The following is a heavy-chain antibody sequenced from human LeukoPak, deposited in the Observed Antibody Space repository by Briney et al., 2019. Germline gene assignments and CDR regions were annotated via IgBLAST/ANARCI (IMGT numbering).Heavy chain of an antibody. V-gene: IGHV3-23*01. D-gene: IGHD6-13*01. J-gene: IGHJ4*02. CDR1: GFTFSTYG. Sequence: GGSLRLSCAVSGFTFSTYGMTWVRQAPGKGLEWVSAISGSGGSTYYADSVKGRFTISRDNSKNTLHLQMNSLRAEDTALYYCAKTGGIAAAHWGQGTLVTVSS. CDR3: AKTGGIAAAH. CDR2: ISGSGGST.